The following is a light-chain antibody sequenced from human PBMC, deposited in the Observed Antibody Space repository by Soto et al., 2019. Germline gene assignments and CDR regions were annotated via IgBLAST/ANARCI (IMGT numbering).Light chain of an antibody. V-gene: IGLV2-8*01. Sequence: QSVLTQPASVSGSPGQSITISCTGTSSDVGGYKYVSWYQKHPGKAPKLMIYEVTKRPSGVPDRFSGSKSGNTASLTVSGLQAEDEADYYCSSYVGSNNFYVFGTGTKVTVL. CDR3: SSYVGSNNFYV. J-gene: IGLJ1*01. CDR1: SSDVGGYKY. CDR2: EVT.